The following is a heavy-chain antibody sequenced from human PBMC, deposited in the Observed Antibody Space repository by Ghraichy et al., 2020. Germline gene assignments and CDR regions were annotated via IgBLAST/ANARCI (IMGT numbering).Heavy chain of an antibody. J-gene: IGHJ3*02. Sequence: SETLSLTCTVSGDSITTYFWSWIRQPPGKGLEWIGYIYYSGTTNYNPSLKSRVTISVDTSKNQFSLRLISVTAADTAVYYCAREFYSATFFAFDIWGQGTLVTVSS. V-gene: IGHV4-59*01. CDR3: AREFYSATFFAFDI. D-gene: IGHD1-26*01. CDR2: IYYSGTT. CDR1: GDSITTYF.